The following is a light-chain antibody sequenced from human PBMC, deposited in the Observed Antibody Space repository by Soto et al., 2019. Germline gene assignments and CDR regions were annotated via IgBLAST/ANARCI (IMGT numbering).Light chain of an antibody. CDR1: SSDVGDYNY. J-gene: IGLJ3*02. CDR3: SSYTSSSTLGV. CDR2: EVS. Sequence: QSALTQPASVSGSPGQSITISCTGTSSDVGDYNYVSWYQQHPGKAPKLMIYEVSNRPSGVSNRFSGSKSGNTASLTISGLRAEDEADYYCSSYTSSSTLGVFGGGTKLTVL. V-gene: IGLV2-14*01.